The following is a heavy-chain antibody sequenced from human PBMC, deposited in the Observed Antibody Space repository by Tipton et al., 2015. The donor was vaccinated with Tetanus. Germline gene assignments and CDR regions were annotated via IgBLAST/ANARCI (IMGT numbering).Heavy chain of an antibody. CDR2: ISANNGNT. D-gene: IGHD5-18*01. V-gene: IGHV1-18*01. Sequence: QVQLVQSGAEVKKPGASVKVSCKASGYTFTSYSISWVRQAPGQGLEWMGWISANNGNTNYAQKLQGRVTMTTDTSTSTAYMEMRSLRSDDTAVYYCARGASYGPDYYYGMDVWGQGTTVTVSS. J-gene: IGHJ6*02. CDR3: ARGASYGPDYYYGMDV. CDR1: GYTFTSYS.